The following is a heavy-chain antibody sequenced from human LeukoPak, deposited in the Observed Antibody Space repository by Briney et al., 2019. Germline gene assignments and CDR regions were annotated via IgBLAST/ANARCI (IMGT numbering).Heavy chain of an antibody. CDR3: AKDKGYSSGARGHYFDY. CDR2: ISWNSGSI. V-gene: IGHV3-9*01. Sequence: GGSLRLSCAASGFTFDDYAMHWVRQAPGKGLEWVSGISWNSGSIGYADSVKGRFTISRDNAKNSLYLQMNSLRAEDTALYYCAKDKGYSSGARGHYFDYWGQGTLVTVSS. CDR1: GFTFDDYA. J-gene: IGHJ4*02. D-gene: IGHD6-19*01.